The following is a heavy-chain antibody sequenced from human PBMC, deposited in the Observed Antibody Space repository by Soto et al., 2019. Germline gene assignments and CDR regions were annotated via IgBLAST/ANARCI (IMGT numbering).Heavy chain of an antibody. Sequence: PAGSLRLSCTASGFTFGDYAMSWFRQAPGKGLEWVGFIRSKAYGGTTEYAASVKGRFTISRDDSKSIAYLQMNSLKTEDTAVYYCTRDPSSYYYDSSGYWTSPYFDYWGQGTLVTVSS. V-gene: IGHV3-49*03. J-gene: IGHJ4*02. D-gene: IGHD3-22*01. CDR1: GFTFGDYA. CDR2: IRSKAYGGTT. CDR3: TRDPSSYYYDSSGYWTSPYFDY.